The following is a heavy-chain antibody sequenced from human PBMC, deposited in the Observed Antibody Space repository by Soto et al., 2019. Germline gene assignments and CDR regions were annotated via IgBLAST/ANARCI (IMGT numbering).Heavy chain of an antibody. D-gene: IGHD3-10*01. J-gene: IGHJ6*02. CDR1: GISFSTSGVG. Sequence: QITLKESGLSLVKPTQTPTLTCPFSGISFSTSGVGLGWIRKPPGKAPEWLAHIYWDDDKRYTPSLKSRLTITKDTSKNQVVLTMTNMDPVDTATYYCTHTWIRGVITVDVWGQGTTVTVSS. CDR2: IYWDDDK. CDR3: THTWIRGVITVDV. V-gene: IGHV2-5*02.